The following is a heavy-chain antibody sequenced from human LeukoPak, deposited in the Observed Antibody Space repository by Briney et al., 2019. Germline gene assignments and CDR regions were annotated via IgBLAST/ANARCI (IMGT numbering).Heavy chain of an antibody. J-gene: IGHJ3*02. V-gene: IGHV4-4*07. CDR2: IYTSGST. CDR1: GGSISSYY. CDR3: ARDRKGNGSRSYYIRAFDI. D-gene: IGHD3-10*01. Sequence: PSETLSLTCTVSGGSISSYYWSWIRQPAGKGLEWIGRIYTSGSTNYNPSLKGRVTMSVDTSKNQFSLKLSSVTAADTAVYYCARDRKGNGSRSYYIRAFDIWGQGTMVTVSS.